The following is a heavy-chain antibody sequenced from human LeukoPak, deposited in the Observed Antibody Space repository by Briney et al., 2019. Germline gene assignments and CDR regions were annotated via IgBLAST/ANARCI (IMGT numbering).Heavy chain of an antibody. J-gene: IGHJ3*02. Sequence: PGGSLRLSCAASGFTFSSYGMHWVRQAPGKGLEWVAVISYDGSNKYYADSVKGRFTISRDNSKNTLYLQMNSLRAEDTAVYYCAKVPAYYYDSSGYWAEGAFDIWGQGTMVTVSS. D-gene: IGHD3-22*01. CDR1: GFTFSSYG. CDR3: AKVPAYYYDSSGYWAEGAFDI. CDR2: ISYDGSNK. V-gene: IGHV3-30*18.